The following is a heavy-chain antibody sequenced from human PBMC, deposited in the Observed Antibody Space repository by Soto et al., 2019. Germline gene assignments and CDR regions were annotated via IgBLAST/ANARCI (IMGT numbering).Heavy chain of an antibody. J-gene: IGHJ4*02. CDR2: INHSGST. Sequence: QVQLQQWGAGLLKPSETLSLTCAVYGGSFSGYYWSWIRQPPGKGLEWIGEINHSGSTNYNPSLKSRVTISVDASKTQFSLKLSSVTAADTAVYYCARVGGKSIAAAVPWGFDYWGQGTLVTVSS. CDR3: ARVGGKSIAAAVPWGFDY. CDR1: GGSFSGYY. V-gene: IGHV4-34*01. D-gene: IGHD6-13*01.